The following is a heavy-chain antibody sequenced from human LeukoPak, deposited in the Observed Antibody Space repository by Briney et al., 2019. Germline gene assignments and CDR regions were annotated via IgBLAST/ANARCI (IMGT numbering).Heavy chain of an antibody. CDR2: INPNSGGT. D-gene: IGHD3-16*02. CDR1: GYTFTGYY. Sequence: GASVKVSCKASGYTFTGYYMHWVRQAPGQGLEWMGWINPNSGGTNYAQKFQGRVTMTRDTSISTAYMELSRLRSDDTAVYYCARVRGLRLGELSLLAYWGQGTLVTVSS. J-gene: IGHJ4*02. CDR3: ARVRGLRLGELSLLAY. V-gene: IGHV1-2*02.